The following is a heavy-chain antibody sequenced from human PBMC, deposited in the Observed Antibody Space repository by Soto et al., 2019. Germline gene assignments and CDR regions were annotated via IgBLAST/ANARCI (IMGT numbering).Heavy chain of an antibody. CDR3: ARQKRRGLVGLDY. D-gene: IGHD6-6*01. Sequence: PGESLKISCKGFGYSFTSYWIGWVRQMPGKGLERMGIIYPGDSDTRYSPSFQGQVTISADKSISTAYLQWSSLKASDTAMYYCARQKRRGLVGLDYWGQGTLVTVSS. J-gene: IGHJ4*02. CDR2: IYPGDSDT. V-gene: IGHV5-51*01. CDR1: GYSFTSYW.